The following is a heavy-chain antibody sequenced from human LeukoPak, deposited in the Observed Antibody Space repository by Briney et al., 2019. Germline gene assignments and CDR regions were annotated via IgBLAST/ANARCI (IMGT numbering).Heavy chain of an antibody. Sequence: PGGSLRLSCAASGFTFSSYWMSWVRQAPGKGLEWVANIKKDGSEKYYVDSVKGRFTISRDNAKTSLYLQMNSLRAEDTAVYYCARGRRFGGSAAGHQFYYMDVWGQGTTVTVSS. V-gene: IGHV3-7*01. CDR3: ARGRRFGGSAAGHQFYYMDV. CDR2: IKKDGSEK. J-gene: IGHJ6*03. D-gene: IGHD3-16*01. CDR1: GFTFSSYW.